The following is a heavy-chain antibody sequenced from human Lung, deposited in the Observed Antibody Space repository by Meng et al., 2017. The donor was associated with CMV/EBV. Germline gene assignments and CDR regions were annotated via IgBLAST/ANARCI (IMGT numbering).Heavy chain of an antibody. D-gene: IGHD2-8*01. CDR1: GFTFSDYY. Sequence: QVQLGVFGGGLVKPGGSLRLSCTGSGFTFSDYYMSWIRQAPGKGLEWVSYISPTTRYTEYADSVKGRFTISRDNAKNSLFLQMNSLRSEDTAVYYCARDFSLYRTSGVQWGQGTLVTVSS. J-gene: IGHJ4*02. CDR2: ISPTTRYT. V-gene: IGHV3-11*05. CDR3: ARDFSLYRTSGVQ.